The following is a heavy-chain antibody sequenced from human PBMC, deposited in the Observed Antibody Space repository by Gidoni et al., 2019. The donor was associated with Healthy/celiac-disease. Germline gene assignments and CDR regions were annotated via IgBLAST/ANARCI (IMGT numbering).Heavy chain of an antibody. V-gene: IGHV3-23*01. CDR3: AKSVVPAALGYYYHMDV. CDR2: ISGSGAGT. Sequence: EVKLLESGGGLVRPGGSLSLSCAASGFSFRSYAMSWVRQAPGKGLEWVSAISGSGAGTYYADSVKGRVTISRDNSKNTLFLQVNSLRAEDTAIYYCAKSVVPAALGYYYHMDVWGKGTTVTVSS. CDR1: GFSFRSYA. D-gene: IGHD2-2*01. J-gene: IGHJ6*03.